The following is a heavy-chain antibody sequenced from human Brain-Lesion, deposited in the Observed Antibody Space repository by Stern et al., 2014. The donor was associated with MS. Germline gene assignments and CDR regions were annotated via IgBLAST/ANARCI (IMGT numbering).Heavy chain of an antibody. J-gene: IGHJ6*02. V-gene: IGHV4-61*02. CDR2: IFNSGST. CDR3: ARGRVVPGFQYYATDV. Sequence: VQLEESGPGLVKPSQTLSLSCTVSGGSISSGGYYWSWIRQPAGKGLEWIGRIFNSGSTSYTPPLKGRVPISIDTSKNQFPLRLTSMTAADTAVYYCARGRVVPGFQYYATDVWGQGTTVIVSS. CDR1: GGSISSGGYY. D-gene: IGHD2-2*01.